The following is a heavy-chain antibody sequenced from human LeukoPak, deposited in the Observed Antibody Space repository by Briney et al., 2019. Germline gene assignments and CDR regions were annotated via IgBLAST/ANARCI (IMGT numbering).Heavy chain of an antibody. V-gene: IGHV3-30*18. J-gene: IGHJ4*02. CDR3: AKRPPSLPFDY. D-gene: IGHD2-2*01. Sequence: QPGRSLRLSCAASGFTFSSFGMHWVRQAPGKGLEWVAVISYDGSNKFYADSVKGRFTISRDNSKNTLYLQMNSLRADDTAVYYCAKRPPSLPFDYWGQGTLVTVSS. CDR2: ISYDGSNK. CDR1: GFTFSSFG.